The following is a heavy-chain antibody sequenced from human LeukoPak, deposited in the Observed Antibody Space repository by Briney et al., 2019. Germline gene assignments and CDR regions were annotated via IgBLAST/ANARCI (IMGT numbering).Heavy chain of an antibody. CDR1: GFTFSSYS. CDR2: IGISSGNT. D-gene: IGHD2-2*01. Sequence: GGSLGLSCAASGFTFSSYSMNWVRQAPGKGLEWISYIGISSGNTKYADSVKGRFTISGNKAKNSVYLQMNGLRVEDTAVYYCARDTKYAFDNWGQGTLVTVSS. V-gene: IGHV3-48*01. CDR3: ARDTKYAFDN. J-gene: IGHJ4*02.